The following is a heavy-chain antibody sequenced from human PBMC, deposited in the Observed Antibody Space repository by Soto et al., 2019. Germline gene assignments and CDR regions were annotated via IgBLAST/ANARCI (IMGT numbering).Heavy chain of an antibody. CDR2: MNPNSRNT. D-gene: IGHD2-15*01. CDR1: GYTFTTYD. V-gene: IGHV1-8*01. Sequence: GASVKVSCKASGYTFTTYDINWVRQATGQGLEWMGWMNPNSRNTGYAQKFQGRVTMTRDTSTSTVYMELSSLRSEDTAVYYCARAQCSGGSCYYYYGMDVWGQGTTVTVSS. J-gene: IGHJ6*02. CDR3: ARAQCSGGSCYYYYGMDV.